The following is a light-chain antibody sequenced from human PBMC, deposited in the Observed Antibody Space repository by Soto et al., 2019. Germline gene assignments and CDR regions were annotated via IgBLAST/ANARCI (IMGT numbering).Light chain of an antibody. V-gene: IGLV1-44*01. CDR2: TNN. CDR3: AAWDGSLQSWV. Sequence: QSVLTQPPSASGTPGQRVTISCSGSNSNIGSHTVNWYQQLPGTAPKLLIYTNNQRPSGVPDRFSDSKSGTSASLAISGLRSEDEADYYCAAWDGSLQSWVFGGGTKLTVL. J-gene: IGLJ3*02. CDR1: NSNIGSHT.